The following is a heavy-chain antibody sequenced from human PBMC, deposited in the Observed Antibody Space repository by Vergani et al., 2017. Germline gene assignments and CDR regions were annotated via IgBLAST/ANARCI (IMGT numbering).Heavy chain of an antibody. J-gene: IGHJ4*02. Sequence: QVQLVESGGGLVQPGGSLRLSCAASGFTFNSYGMHWVRQAPGKGLEWVASIRSDESRRYYGDSMEGPFTISRDNSKNTLYLQMKSLRPEDTAVYYCAKEGGGYCSGGTCYPEYWGQGTLVIVSS. CDR2: IRSDESRR. CDR3: AKEGGGYCSGGTCYPEY. CDR1: GFTFNSYG. D-gene: IGHD2-15*01. V-gene: IGHV3-30*02.